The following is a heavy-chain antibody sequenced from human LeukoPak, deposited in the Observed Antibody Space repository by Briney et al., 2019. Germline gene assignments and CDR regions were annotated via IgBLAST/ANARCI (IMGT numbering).Heavy chain of an antibody. D-gene: IGHD3-10*01. V-gene: IGHV1-8*01. Sequence: EASVKVSCKASGYTFTSYDINWVRQATGQGLEWMGWMNPNSGNTGYAQKFQGRVTMTRNTSISTAYMELSSLRSEGTAVYYCAKVPWFGELIPPRVYWGQGTLVTVSS. CDR3: AKVPWFGELIPPRVY. CDR2: MNPNSGNT. CDR1: GYTFTSYD. J-gene: IGHJ4*02.